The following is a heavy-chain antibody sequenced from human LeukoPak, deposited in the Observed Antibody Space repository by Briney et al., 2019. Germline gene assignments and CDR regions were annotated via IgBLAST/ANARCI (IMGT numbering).Heavy chain of an antibody. CDR1: GGSISSSNW. CDR2: IYHSGST. Sequence: PSETLSLTCAVSGGSISSSNWWSWVRQPPGKGLEWIGEIYHSGSTNYNPSLKSRVTISVDKSKNQFSLKLSSVTAADTAVYYCSVRAFCGSSCWFDPWGQGTLVTVSS. D-gene: IGHD6-13*01. CDR3: SVRAFCGSSCWFDP. V-gene: IGHV4-4*02. J-gene: IGHJ5*02.